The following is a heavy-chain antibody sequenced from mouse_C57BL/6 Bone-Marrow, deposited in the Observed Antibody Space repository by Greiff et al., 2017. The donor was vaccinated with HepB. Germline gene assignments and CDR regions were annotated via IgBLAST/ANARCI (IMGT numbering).Heavy chain of an antibody. CDR1: GYSFTDYN. CDR2: INPNYGTT. J-gene: IGHJ4*01. V-gene: IGHV1-39*01. CDR3: ARWRFYYYGSSSPGAMDY. Sequence: VQLKESGPELVKPGASVKISCKASGYSFTDYNMNWVKQSNGKSLEWIGVINPNYGTTSYNQKFKGKATLTVDQSSSSAYMQLNSLTSEDSAVYYCARWRFYYYGSSSPGAMDYWGQGTSVTVSS. D-gene: IGHD1-1*01.